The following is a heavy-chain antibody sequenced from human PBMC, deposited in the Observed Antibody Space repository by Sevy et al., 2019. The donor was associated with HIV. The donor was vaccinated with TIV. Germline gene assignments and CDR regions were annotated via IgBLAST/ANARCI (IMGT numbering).Heavy chain of an antibody. V-gene: IGHV3-30*02. CDR2: VRNDGSNK. J-gene: IGHJ6*02. D-gene: IGHD2-8*01. Sequence: GGSLRLSCAASGFSLTTSDMHWVRQAPGKGLEWVAYVRNDGSNKYYADSVRDRFTISRDSPKNTLYLQMISLRDEDTAIYYCARGRKTTEEWLEELDYYYGLDVWGQGITVTVSS. CDR3: ARGRKTTEEWLEELDYYYGLDV. CDR1: GFSLTTSD.